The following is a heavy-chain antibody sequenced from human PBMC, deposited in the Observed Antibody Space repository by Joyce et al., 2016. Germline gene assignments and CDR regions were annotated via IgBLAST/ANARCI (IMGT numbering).Heavy chain of an antibody. V-gene: IGHV3-49*03. CDR3: SRETWGTGNGDRTK. J-gene: IGHJ4*02. D-gene: IGHD2-8*01. Sequence: EVQLAESGGGLVQPGRSLRLSCTTSGFTLGDYGRCWFRQGPGQGLEWVSVIRPTVYCGTTEYAASVKGRFTISRDDSKSIVYLQMNSLKIEDTAFYYWSRETWGTGNGDRTKWGQGTLVTVSS. CDR1: GFTLGDYG. CDR2: IRPTVYCGTT.